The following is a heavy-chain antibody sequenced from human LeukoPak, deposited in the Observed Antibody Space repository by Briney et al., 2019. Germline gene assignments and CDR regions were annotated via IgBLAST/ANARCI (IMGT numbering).Heavy chain of an antibody. V-gene: IGHV4-61*02. Sequence: SQTLSLTCTVSGGSISSGSYYWSWIRQPAGKGLEWIGRIYTSGSTNYNPSLKSRVTISVDTSKNQFSLKLSSVTAADTAVYYCARSYPTDAFDIWGQGTMVTVSS. CDR2: IYTSGST. CDR1: GGSISSGSYY. J-gene: IGHJ3*02. CDR3: ARSYPTDAFDI.